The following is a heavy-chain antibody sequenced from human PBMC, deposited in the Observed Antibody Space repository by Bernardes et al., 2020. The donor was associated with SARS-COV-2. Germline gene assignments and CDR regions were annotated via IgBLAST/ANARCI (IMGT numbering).Heavy chain of an antibody. CDR3: VRDQGDYSRDGMDV. Sequence: ASVKVSCKASGYIFTTYGIGWVRQAPGQGLEWMGWISPYDGNTQTAQRLQGRITFTTDTFTNTAYMELRSLRSDDTALYYCVRDQGDYSRDGMDVWGQGTTVTVS. V-gene: IGHV1-18*04. D-gene: IGHD2-15*01. CDR1: GYIFTTYG. J-gene: IGHJ6*02. CDR2: ISPYDGNT.